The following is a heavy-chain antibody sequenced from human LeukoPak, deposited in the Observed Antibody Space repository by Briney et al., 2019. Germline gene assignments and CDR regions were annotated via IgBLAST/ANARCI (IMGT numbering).Heavy chain of an antibody. CDR2: MNPNSGNT. Sequence: GASVKVSCKASGYTFTSYGISWVRQAPGQGLEWMGWMNPNSGNTGYAQKFQGRVTITRNTSISTAYMELSSLRSEDTAVYYCARGFYNWNDVAFDIWGQGTMVTVSS. CDR3: ARGFYNWNDVAFDI. J-gene: IGHJ3*02. V-gene: IGHV1-8*03. CDR1: GYTFTSYG. D-gene: IGHD1-1*01.